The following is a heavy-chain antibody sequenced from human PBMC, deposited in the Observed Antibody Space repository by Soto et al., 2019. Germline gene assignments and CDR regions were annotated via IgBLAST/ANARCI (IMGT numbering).Heavy chain of an antibody. V-gene: IGHV3-23*01. CDR1: GFTFSSYA. Sequence: VQLLESGGGLVQPGGSLRLSCAASGFTFSSYAMSWVRQAPGKGLEWVSSASRSGGSTYYADSVKGRFTISRDNSKNTLSLQMTSLRAEDMALYYCAKDFYGSGHDAFDVWGQGTMVAVSS. CDR2: ASRSGGST. CDR3: AKDFYGSGHDAFDV. J-gene: IGHJ3*01. D-gene: IGHD3-10*01.